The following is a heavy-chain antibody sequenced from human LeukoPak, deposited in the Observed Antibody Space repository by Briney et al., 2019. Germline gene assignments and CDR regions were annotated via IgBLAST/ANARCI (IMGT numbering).Heavy chain of an antibody. CDR3: ARALLVCSSTSCFPSGMDV. V-gene: IGHV1-18*01. D-gene: IGHD2-2*01. Sequence: GASVKVSCKASGYTFTSYGISWVRQAPGQGLEWMGWISAYNGNTNYAQKLQGRVTMTTDTSTSTAYMELGSLRSDDTAVYYCARALLVCSSTSCFPSGMDVWGQGTTVTVSS. CDR1: GYTFTSYG. CDR2: ISAYNGNT. J-gene: IGHJ6*02.